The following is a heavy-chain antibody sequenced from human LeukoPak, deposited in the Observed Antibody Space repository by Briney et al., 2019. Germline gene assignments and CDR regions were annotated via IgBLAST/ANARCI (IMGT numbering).Heavy chain of an antibody. CDR1: GFTFNLFA. D-gene: IGHD6-19*01. J-gene: IGHJ4*02. CDR2: VSYDGRNK. CDR3: IVFAVTGTLGFDY. V-gene: IGHV3-30*03. Sequence: PGGSLRLSCAASGFTFNLFAMYWARQAPGKGLEWVAGVSYDGRNKYYADSVKGRFTISRDNAKNSLSLQMNSLRAEDTAVYYCIVFAVTGTLGFDYWGQGTLVTVSS.